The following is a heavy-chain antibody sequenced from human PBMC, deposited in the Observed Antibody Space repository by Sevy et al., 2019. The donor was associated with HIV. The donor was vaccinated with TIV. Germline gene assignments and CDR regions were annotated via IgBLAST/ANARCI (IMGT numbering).Heavy chain of an antibody. CDR1: GFTVINAW. D-gene: IGHD2-15*01. J-gene: IGHJ4*02. CDR3: TLEGLYCSGGSCYSESFDS. Sequence: GGSLRLSCAAFGFTVINAWMSWVRQAPGKGLQWIGRIKSKTDGGTTDYLTPVKGRFTISRDDSKNTLYLQMNSLKTEDTAVYYCTLEGLYCSGGSCYSESFDSWGQGILVTVSS. CDR2: IKSKTDGGTT. V-gene: IGHV3-15*01.